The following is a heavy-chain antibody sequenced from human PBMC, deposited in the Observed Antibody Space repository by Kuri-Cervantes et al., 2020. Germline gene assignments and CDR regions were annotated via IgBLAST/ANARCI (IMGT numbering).Heavy chain of an antibody. Sequence: ASVKVSCKASGYTFTGYYMHWVRQAPGQGLGWMGWINPNSGGTNYAQKFQGWVTMTRDTSISTAYMELSRLRSDDTAVYYCARAYSSSWYNHSPEFGYWGQGTLVTVSS. J-gene: IGHJ4*02. CDR3: ARAYSSSWYNHSPEFGY. V-gene: IGHV1-2*04. CDR2: INPNSGGT. CDR1: GYTFTGYY. D-gene: IGHD6-13*01.